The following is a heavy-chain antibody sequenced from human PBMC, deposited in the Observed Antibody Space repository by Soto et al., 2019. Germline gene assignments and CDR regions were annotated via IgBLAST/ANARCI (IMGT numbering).Heavy chain of an antibody. V-gene: IGHV1-69*05. Sequence: GASVKVSCKASGGTFSSYAISWVRQAPGQGLEWMGGIIPIFGTANYAQKFQGRVTITRDTSASTAYMELSSLRSEDTAVYYCARDRPAVAGLAWFDPWGQGTLVTVSS. CDR1: GGTFSSYA. CDR3: ARDRPAVAGLAWFDP. J-gene: IGHJ5*02. CDR2: IIPIFGTA. D-gene: IGHD6-19*01.